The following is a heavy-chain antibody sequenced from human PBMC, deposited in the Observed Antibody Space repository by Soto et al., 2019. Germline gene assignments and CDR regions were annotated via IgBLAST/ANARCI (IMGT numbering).Heavy chain of an antibody. D-gene: IGHD3-10*01. V-gene: IGHV4-31*03. CDR3: ARTQGEAMVRGATFDY. J-gene: IGHJ4*02. CDR1: GGSISSGGYY. CDR2: IYYSGST. Sequence: QVQLQESGPGLVKPSQTLSLTCTVSGGSISSGGYYWSWIRQHPGKGLEWIGYIYYSGSTYYNPSLTSRVTISVDTSKNQFSLKLSSVTAADTAVYYCARTQGEAMVRGATFDYWGQGTLVTVSS.